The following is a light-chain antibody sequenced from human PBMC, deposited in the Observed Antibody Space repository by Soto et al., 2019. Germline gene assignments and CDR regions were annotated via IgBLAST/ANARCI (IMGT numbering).Light chain of an antibody. CDR2: DAS. J-gene: IGKJ2*01. CDR1: QGVSTY. Sequence: EIVLTQSPATLSLSPGERATLSCRASQGVSTYLAWYQQKPGQAPRLLIYDASNRATGIPARFSGSGPGTDFTLTTSRLEPEDFAVYYCQQYGSSPWGTFGQGTKVDIK. V-gene: IGKV3-20*01. CDR3: QQYGSSPWGT.